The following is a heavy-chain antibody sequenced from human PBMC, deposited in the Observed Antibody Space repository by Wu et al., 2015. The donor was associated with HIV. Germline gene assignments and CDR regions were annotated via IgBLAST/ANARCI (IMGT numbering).Heavy chain of an antibody. D-gene: IGHD2-2*01. Sequence: VQLQESGPGLVKPSETLSLTCTVSGGFISSYYWSWIRQPPGKGLEWIGYIYYNGSTNYNPSLKSRVTISVDTSKNQFSLKLSSVTAADTAVYYCARQEGGRYCSSTSCYAFDYWGQGTLVTVSS. J-gene: IGHJ4*02. CDR3: ARQEGGRYCSSTSCYAFDY. CDR2: IYYNGST. CDR1: GGFISSYY. V-gene: IGHV4-59*08.